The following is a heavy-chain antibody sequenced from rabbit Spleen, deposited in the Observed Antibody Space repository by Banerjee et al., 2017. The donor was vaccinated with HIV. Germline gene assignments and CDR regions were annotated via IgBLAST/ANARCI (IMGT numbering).Heavy chain of an antibody. V-gene: IGHV1S40*01. CDR3: GRGSATMTMVITGYYLSL. D-gene: IGHD2-1*01. Sequence: QSLEESGGDLVKPGASLTLTCTASGVSFSSNYYMCWVRQAPGKGLQWIACIYTGSGGSTYYANWAKGRFTISRTSSTTVTLQMTRLTAADTATYFCGRGSATMTMVITGYYLSLWGQGTLVTVS. CDR2: IYTGSGGST. J-gene: IGHJ4*01. CDR1: GVSFSSNYY.